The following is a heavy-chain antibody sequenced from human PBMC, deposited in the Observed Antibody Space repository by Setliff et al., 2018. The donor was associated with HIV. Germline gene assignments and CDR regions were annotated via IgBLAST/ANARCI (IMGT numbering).Heavy chain of an antibody. V-gene: IGHV4-4*07. D-gene: IGHD3-3*01. J-gene: IGHJ4*02. CDR3: ARLPAYYDFWSGYYRDRVFDY. Sequence: SETLSLTCTVSGGSISRYFWSWIRQPAGKGLEWIGRIYTSGVATYNPSLNNRVTLSVDTSKHQFSLKLSSVTAADTAVYYCARLPAYYDFWSGYYRDRVFDYWGQGTLVTVSS. CDR1: GGSISRYF. CDR2: IYTSGVA.